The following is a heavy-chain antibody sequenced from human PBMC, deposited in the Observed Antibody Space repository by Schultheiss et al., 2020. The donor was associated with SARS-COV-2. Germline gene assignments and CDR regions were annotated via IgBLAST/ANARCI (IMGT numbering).Heavy chain of an antibody. CDR2: IYYSGST. D-gene: IGHD6-19*01. V-gene: IGHV4-39*01. J-gene: IGHJ4*02. Sequence: SETLSLTCTVSGGSISSSSYYWGWIRQPPGKGLEWIGSIYYSGSTYYNPSLKSRVTISVDTSKNQFSLKLSSVTAADTAVYYCARISGYSSGWYQGYWGQGTLVTVSS. CDR1: GGSISSSSYY. CDR3: ARISGYSSGWYQGY.